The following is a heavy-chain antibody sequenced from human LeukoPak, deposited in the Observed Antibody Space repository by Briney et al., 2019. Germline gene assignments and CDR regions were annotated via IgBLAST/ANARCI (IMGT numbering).Heavy chain of an antibody. CDR2: ISSSSSDI. V-gene: IGHV3-21*01. Sequence: PGGSLRLSCAASGFTFRSYSMNWVRQAPGKGLEWVSYISSSSSDIYYADSVRGRFTVSRDNAKNSLYLQMNSLRAEDTAVYYCASLWRYCSTINCYDFDYWGQGTLVTVSS. J-gene: IGHJ4*02. CDR3: ASLWRYCSTINCYDFDY. CDR1: GFTFRSYS. D-gene: IGHD2-2*01.